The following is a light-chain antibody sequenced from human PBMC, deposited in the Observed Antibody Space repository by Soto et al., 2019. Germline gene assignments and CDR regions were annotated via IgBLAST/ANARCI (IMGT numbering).Light chain of an antibody. Sequence: EIVMTQSPANLSASPGERATLSCRASQTVGNNLAWYQQKPGQAPRLLIYGASTRATGIPATFSGSGSGTEFILTISSLQSEDFAVYYCQQYNMWPITFGQGTRLEIK. CDR2: GAS. V-gene: IGKV3-15*01. CDR1: QTVGNN. CDR3: QQYNMWPIT. J-gene: IGKJ5*01.